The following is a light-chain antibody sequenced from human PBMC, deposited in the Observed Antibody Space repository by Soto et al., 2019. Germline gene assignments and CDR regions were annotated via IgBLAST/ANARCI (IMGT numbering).Light chain of an antibody. Sequence: EIVMTQSPATLSVSPGERATLSCRASQSVSSNLAWYQQKPGQAPRLLISAASTRATGIPARFSGSGSGTEFTLTISSLQSEDFAVYYCHQYTNWWTFGQGTKVEIK. J-gene: IGKJ1*01. CDR1: QSVSSN. CDR3: HQYTNWWT. V-gene: IGKV3-15*01. CDR2: AAS.